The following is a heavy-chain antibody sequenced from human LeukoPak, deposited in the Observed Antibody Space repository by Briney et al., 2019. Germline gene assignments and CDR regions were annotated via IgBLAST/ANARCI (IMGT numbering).Heavy chain of an antibody. V-gene: IGHV3-49*03. D-gene: IGHD1-26*01. J-gene: IGHJ4*02. Sequence: GGSLRLSCTASGFTFGDYAMSWFRQAPGRGLEWVGFIRSKTFGGTPDYAASVKGRFNISRDDSRGIAYLQMDSLKSEDTALYYCTRIDGYSVGVDYWGQGTRVTVSS. CDR3: TRIDGYSVGVDY. CDR2: IRSKTFGGTP. CDR1: GFTFGDYA.